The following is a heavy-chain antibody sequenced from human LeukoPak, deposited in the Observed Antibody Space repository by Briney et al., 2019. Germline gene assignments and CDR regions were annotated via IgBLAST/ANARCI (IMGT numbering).Heavy chain of an antibody. J-gene: IGHJ4*02. CDR2: IYSAGST. D-gene: IGHD3-16*01. V-gene: IGHV3-53*01. Sequence: GGSLRLSCTVSGFTVSSNSMSWVRQAPGKGLEWVSFIYSAGSTHYSDSVKGRFTISIDNSKNTLYLQMNSLRAEDTAVYYCARRAGAYTHPYDYWGQGTLVTVS. CDR1: GFTVSSNS. CDR3: ARRAGAYTHPYDY.